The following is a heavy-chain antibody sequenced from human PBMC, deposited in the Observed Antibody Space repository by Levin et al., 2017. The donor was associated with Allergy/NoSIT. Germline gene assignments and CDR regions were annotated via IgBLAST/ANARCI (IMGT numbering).Heavy chain of an antibody. V-gene: IGHV3-9*01. CDR2: IIWNSETM. Sequence: GGSLRLSCAASGFTFDDYAMHWVRQGPGKGLEWVSGIIWNSETMGYADAVKGRFTISRDNAKNSLYLQMNSLRAEDTALYYGVQGSYSGQWPQHYGMDVWHQGTPVTVS. J-gene: IGHJ6*02. CDR3: VQGSYSGQWPQHYGMDV. D-gene: IGHD6-19*01. CDR1: GFTFDDYA.